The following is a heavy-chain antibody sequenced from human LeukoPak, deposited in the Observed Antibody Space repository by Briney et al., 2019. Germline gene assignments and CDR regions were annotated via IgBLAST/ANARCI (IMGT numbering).Heavy chain of an antibody. Sequence: GGSLRLSCAASGFTFSSYWMSWVRQAPGKGLEWVANIKQDGSEKYYVDSVKGRFTISRDNAKNSLYLQMNSLRAEDTAVYYCARDPYYDSSGYQAGGDYWGQGTLVTVSS. V-gene: IGHV3-7*01. J-gene: IGHJ4*02. CDR2: IKQDGSEK. CDR3: ARDPYYDSSGYQAGGDY. CDR1: GFTFSSYW. D-gene: IGHD3-22*01.